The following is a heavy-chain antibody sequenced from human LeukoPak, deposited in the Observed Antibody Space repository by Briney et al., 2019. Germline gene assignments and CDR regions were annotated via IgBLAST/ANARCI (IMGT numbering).Heavy chain of an antibody. V-gene: IGHV3-30*04. CDR2: ISYDGSNK. Sequence: GGSLRLSCAASGFTFSSYAMHWVRQAPGKGLEWVAVISYDGSNKYYADSVKGRFTISRDNSKNTLYLQMNSLRAEDTAVYYCARGPGHCSSTSCSGLDPWGQGTLVTVSS. D-gene: IGHD2-2*01. CDR1: GFTFSSYA. J-gene: IGHJ5*02. CDR3: ARGPGHCSSTSCSGLDP.